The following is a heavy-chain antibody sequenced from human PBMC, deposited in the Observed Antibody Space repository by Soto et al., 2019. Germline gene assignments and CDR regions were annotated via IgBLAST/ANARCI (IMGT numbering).Heavy chain of an antibody. D-gene: IGHD2-8*02. J-gene: IGHJ3*02. CDR3: AKETATGGGAFDI. V-gene: IGHV3-23*01. CDR2: ILVAGST. Sequence: SGGSLRLSCAVSGFTCSSYDMSWVRQAPGKGLEWVSTILVAGSTHYPDSVRGRFAISRDNSKNTVFLQMNSLTAADTAVYYCAKETATGGGAFDICGHGTMVTVSS. CDR1: GFTCSSYD.